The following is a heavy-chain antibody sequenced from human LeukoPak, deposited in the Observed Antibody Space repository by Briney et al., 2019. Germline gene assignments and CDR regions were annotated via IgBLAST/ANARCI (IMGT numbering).Heavy chain of an antibody. CDR2: ISGDGAVT. V-gene: IGHV3-43*01. CDR1: GFTFNGYT. D-gene: IGHD3-9*01. J-gene: IGHJ4*02. CDR3: AKERQGDWALDY. Sequence: GGSLRLSCAASGFTFNGYTMHWVRQAPEKGLEWVSLISGDGAVTSYVDSVKGRFTISRDNSKKSLYLQMNSLRTEDSALYYCAKERQGDWALDYWGQGALVTVSS.